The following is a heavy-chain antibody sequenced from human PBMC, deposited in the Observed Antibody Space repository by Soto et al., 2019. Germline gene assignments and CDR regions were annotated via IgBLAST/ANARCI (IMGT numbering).Heavy chain of an antibody. V-gene: IGHV3-48*01. J-gene: IGHJ4*02. CDR2: ISSSSSTI. Sequence: GGSLRLSCAASGFTFSSYSMNWVRQAPGKGLEWVSYISSSSSTIYYADSVKGRFTISRDNAKNSLYLQMNSLRAEDTAVYYCARLQVAATSTRNFDYWGQGTLVTVSS. CDR3: ARLQVAATSTRNFDY. D-gene: IGHD2-15*01. CDR1: GFTFSSYS.